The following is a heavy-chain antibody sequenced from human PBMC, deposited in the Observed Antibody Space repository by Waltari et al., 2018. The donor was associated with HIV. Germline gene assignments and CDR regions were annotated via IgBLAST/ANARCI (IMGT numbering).Heavy chain of an antibody. CDR1: GGSSSNYY. Sequence: QVQLPQWGTGLLKPSETLSLTCAVPGGSSSNYYWSWIRQPPGKGLEWIAEINHSGRTNYNPSLKSRLTISVDTSKTQFSVKLTSVTAADTAVYFCARGQYGPGSREDYCGQGTLVTVAS. V-gene: IGHV4-34*02. J-gene: IGHJ4*02. CDR2: INHSGRT. CDR3: ARGQYGPGSREDY. D-gene: IGHD3-10*01.